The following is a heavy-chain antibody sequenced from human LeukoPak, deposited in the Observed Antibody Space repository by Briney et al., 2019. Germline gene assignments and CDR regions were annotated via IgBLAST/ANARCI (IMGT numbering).Heavy chain of an antibody. CDR3: ARDLGYCSGGSCYPDY. CDR2: IIPILGIA. Sequence: GASVKVSCKASGYTFTGYYMHWVRQAPGQGLEWMGRIIPILGIANYAQKFQGRVTITADKSTSTAYMELSSLRSEDTAVYYCARDLGYCSGGSCYPDYWGQGTLVTVSS. V-gene: IGHV1-69*04. D-gene: IGHD2-15*01. CDR1: GYTFTGYY. J-gene: IGHJ4*02.